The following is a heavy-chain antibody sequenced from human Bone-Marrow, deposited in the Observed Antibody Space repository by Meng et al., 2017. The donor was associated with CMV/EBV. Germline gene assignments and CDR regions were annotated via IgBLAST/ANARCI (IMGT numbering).Heavy chain of an antibody. V-gene: IGHV3-11*06. CDR3: AAWYSSSSLGIDY. J-gene: IGHJ4*02. CDR2: ISSSSSYT. D-gene: IGHD6-6*01. Sequence: AASGLNFSDYYMSWIRQAPGKGLEWVSYISSSSSYTNYADSVKGRFTISRDNAKNSLYLQMNSLRAEDTAVYYCAAWYSSSSLGIDYWGQGTLVTVSS. CDR1: GLNFSDYY.